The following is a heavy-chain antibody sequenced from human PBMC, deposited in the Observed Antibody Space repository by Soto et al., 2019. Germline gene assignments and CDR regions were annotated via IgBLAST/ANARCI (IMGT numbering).Heavy chain of an antibody. CDR1: GYTLTSYG. Sequence: ASVKVSCKASGYTLTSYGISWVRQAPGQGLEWMGWISAYNGNTNYAQKLQGRVTMTTDTSTSTAYMELRSLRSDDTAVYYCARALSLWFGELFPRDFDYWGQGTLVTVSS. D-gene: IGHD3-10*01. J-gene: IGHJ4*02. V-gene: IGHV1-18*01. CDR3: ARALSLWFGELFPRDFDY. CDR2: ISAYNGNT.